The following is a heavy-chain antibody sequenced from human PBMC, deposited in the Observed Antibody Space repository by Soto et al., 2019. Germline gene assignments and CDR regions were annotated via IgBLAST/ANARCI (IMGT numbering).Heavy chain of an antibody. CDR1: GFTFSSYG. V-gene: IGHV3-33*01. D-gene: IGHD1-7*01. Sequence: GGSLRLSCAASGFTFSSYGMHWVRQAPGKGLEWVAVIWYDGSNKYYADSVKGRFTISRDNSKNTLYLQMNSLRAEDTAVYYCARDALELLFGLNWFDPWGQGTLVTVSS. J-gene: IGHJ5*02. CDR3: ARDALELLFGLNWFDP. CDR2: IWYDGSNK.